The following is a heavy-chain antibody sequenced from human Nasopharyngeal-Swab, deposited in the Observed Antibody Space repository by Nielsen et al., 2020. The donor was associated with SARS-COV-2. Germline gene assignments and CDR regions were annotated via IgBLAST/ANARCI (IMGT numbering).Heavy chain of an antibody. CDR2: ISGNGGAT. CDR1: GFTSNYA. CDR3: AKNPYSSSFYWFDP. Sequence: GGSLRLSCAASGFTSNYATSRVRQPPGKRLQGVSGISGNGGATYYAEAVKGRLTITRDNSKNTLSLQMNSLRADDTAVYYWAKNPYSSSFYWFDPWGQGTLVTVSS. V-gene: IGHV3-23*01. J-gene: IGHJ5*02. D-gene: IGHD6-13*01.